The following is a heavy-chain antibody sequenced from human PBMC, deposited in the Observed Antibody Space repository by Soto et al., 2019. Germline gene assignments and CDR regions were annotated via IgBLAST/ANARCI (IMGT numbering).Heavy chain of an antibody. CDR1: GYIFIHCF. Sequence: QVQLVQSGAEMKQPGASVKLSCQASGYIFIHCFMHWVRQAPGQGLEWMGGINPSSGTTTYAQKLQGRVTVTRDTSTSPVYMELSSLGSGDTAMYYCARSLGETTTLFDYWGQGSLVTVSA. V-gene: IGHV1-46*01. CDR3: ARSLGETTTLFDY. D-gene: IGHD1-26*01. CDR2: INPSSGTT. J-gene: IGHJ4*02.